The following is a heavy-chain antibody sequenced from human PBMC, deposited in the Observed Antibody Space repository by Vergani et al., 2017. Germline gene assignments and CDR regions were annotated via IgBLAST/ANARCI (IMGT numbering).Heavy chain of an antibody. CDR2: IYYSGST. V-gene: IGHV4-61*10. Sequence: QVQLQESGPGLVKPSETLSLTCTVSGGSVSSGSYYWSWIRQPAGKGLEWIGYIYYSGSTNYNPSLKSRVTISVDTSKNQFSLKLSSVTAADTAVYYCARGLAPSSRRTYYMDVWGKGTTVTVSS. CDR3: ARGLAPSSRRTYYMDV. D-gene: IGHD6-13*01. J-gene: IGHJ6*03. CDR1: GGSVSSGSYY.